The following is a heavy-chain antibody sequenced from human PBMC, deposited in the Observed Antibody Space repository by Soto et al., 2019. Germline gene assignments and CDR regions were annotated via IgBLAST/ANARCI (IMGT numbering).Heavy chain of an antibody. Sequence: PGGSLRLSCAASGFTVSSNYMSWVRQAPGKGLEWVSVIYSGGSTYYADSVKGRFTISRDNSKNTLYLQMNSLRAEDTAVYYCARDFLLPGPGMDVWGQGTKVTVSS. V-gene: IGHV3-66*01. CDR2: IYSGGST. CDR3: ARDFLLPGPGMDV. CDR1: GFTVSSNY. J-gene: IGHJ6*02.